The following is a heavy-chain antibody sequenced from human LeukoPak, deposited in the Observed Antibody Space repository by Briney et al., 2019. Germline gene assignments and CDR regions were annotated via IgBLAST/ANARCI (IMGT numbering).Heavy chain of an antibody. J-gene: IGHJ6*03. CDR3: ARGGITIFGVVSYMDV. V-gene: IGHV3-23*01. CDR1: GFTFSSYA. D-gene: IGHD3-3*01. Sequence: GGSLRLSCAASGFTFSSYAMSWVRQAPGKGLEWVSAISGSGGSTYYADSVKGRFTISRDNAKNSLYLQMNSLRAEDTALYYCARGGITIFGVVSYMDVWGKGTTVTVSS. CDR2: ISGSGGST.